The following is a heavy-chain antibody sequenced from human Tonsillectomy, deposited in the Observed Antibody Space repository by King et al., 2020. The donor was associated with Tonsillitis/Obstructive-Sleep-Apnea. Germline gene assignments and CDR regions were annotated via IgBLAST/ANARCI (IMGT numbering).Heavy chain of an antibody. Sequence: VQLVESGGVVVQPGGALRRSCAASGFTFDAYTMHWVRQASGKVLEVFSLFIWDSINQSYAESVKGRFTISRDNSKNSLYLQMNSLRTEDTALYYCAKERATMYFDYWGQGTLLTVSS. D-gene: IGHD5-12*01. CDR3: AKERATMYFDY. J-gene: IGHJ4*02. CDR2: FIWDSINQ. V-gene: IGHV3-43*01. CDR1: GFTFDAYT.